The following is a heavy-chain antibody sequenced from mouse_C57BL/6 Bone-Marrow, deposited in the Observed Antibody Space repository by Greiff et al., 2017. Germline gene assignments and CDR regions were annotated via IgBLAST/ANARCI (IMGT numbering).Heavy chain of an antibody. J-gene: IGHJ3*01. CDR1: CYTFTSSG. Sequence: VQLQQSGAELARPGASVKLSCKASCYTFTSSGISWLKQRTGQGLEWIGDIYPCSGNPYYNEKFKGKATLTADKSSSTAYMELRSLTSEDSAVYYCARGDMSHDWFAYWGQGTPVTVSA. CDR3: ARGDMSHDWFAY. D-gene: IGHD2-3*01. V-gene: IGHV1-81*01. CDR2: IYPCSGNP.